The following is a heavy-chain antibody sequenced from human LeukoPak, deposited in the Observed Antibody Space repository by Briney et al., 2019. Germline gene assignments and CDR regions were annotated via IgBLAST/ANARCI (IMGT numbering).Heavy chain of an antibody. Sequence: RASVKVSCKVSGYTLTELSMHWVRQAPGKGLEWMGGFDPEDGETIYAQKFQGRVTMTEDTSTDTAYMELSSLRSEDTAVYYCAKMYSGSYHAFDIWGQGTMVTVSS. D-gene: IGHD1-26*01. V-gene: IGHV1-24*01. J-gene: IGHJ3*02. CDR3: AKMYSGSYHAFDI. CDR2: FDPEDGET. CDR1: GYTLTELS.